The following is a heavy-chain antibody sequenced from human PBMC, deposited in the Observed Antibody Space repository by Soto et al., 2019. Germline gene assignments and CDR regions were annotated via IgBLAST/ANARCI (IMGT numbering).Heavy chain of an antibody. CDR2: ISYDGTDT. V-gene: IGHV3-30*03. D-gene: IGHD6-19*01. J-gene: IGHJ4*02. CDR3: VRDSQVSVPGRLDN. Sequence: QVQLVESGGGVVQPGRSLRLSCAASGFIFSHYGMHWVRLAPGKGLGWVAFISYDGTDTFYAEAVKGRFPGSSDNRLHLQMGSLRSDDTAIYYCVRDSQVSVPGRLDNWGQGTPVNVSS. CDR1: GFIFSHYG.